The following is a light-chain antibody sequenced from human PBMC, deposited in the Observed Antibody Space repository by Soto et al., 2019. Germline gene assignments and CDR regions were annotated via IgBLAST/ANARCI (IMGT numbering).Light chain of an antibody. CDR3: HSFDSSLSAVV. CDR2: ANT. Sequence: QTVVTQPPSVSGAPGQRVTISCTGSSSNIGAGYDVHWYQQLPGTAPKLLIYANTNRPSGVPDRFSGSKSGTSASLAITGLQAEDEADYYCHSFDSSLSAVVFGGGTKLTVL. V-gene: IGLV1-40*01. CDR1: SSNIGAGYD. J-gene: IGLJ3*02.